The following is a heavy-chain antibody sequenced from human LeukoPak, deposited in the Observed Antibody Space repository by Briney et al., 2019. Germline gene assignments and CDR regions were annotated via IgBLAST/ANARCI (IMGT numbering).Heavy chain of an antibody. V-gene: IGHV1-18*01. CDR1: GYTFTTYD. J-gene: IGHJ3*02. CDR2: ISAYNGNT. CDR3: ARDLEYCSSTSCYDAFDI. Sequence: ASVKVSCKASGYTFTTYDINWVRQAPGQGLEWMGWISAYNGNTNYAQKLQGRVTMTTDTSTSTAYMELRSLRSDDTAVYYCARDLEYCSSTSCYDAFDIWGQGTMVTVSS. D-gene: IGHD2-2*01.